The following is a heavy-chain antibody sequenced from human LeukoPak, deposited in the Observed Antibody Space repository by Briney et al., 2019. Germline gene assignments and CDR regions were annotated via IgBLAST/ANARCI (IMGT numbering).Heavy chain of an antibody. Sequence: ASVKVSCKASGYTFTRHGITWVRQAPGQGLEWMGWISAYNGNTNYAQKLQGRVTMTTDTSTSTAYMELRSLRSDDTAVYYCAKGGNSIPLDYWGQGTLVTVSS. CDR3: AKGGNSIPLDY. CDR1: GYTFTRHG. J-gene: IGHJ4*02. V-gene: IGHV1-18*01. CDR2: ISAYNGNT. D-gene: IGHD4-23*01.